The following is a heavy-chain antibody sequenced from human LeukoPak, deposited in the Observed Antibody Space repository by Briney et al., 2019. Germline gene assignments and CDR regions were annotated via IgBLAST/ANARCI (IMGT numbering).Heavy chain of an antibody. J-gene: IGHJ5*02. D-gene: IGHD5-12*01. V-gene: IGHV1-3*01. CDR3: ARVGDSGYDPPGRDNWFDP. Sequence: GASVKVSCKASGYTFTIYAMHWVRQAPGQRLEWMGWINAGNGNTKYSQKFQGRVTITRDTSASTAYMELSSLRSEDTAVYYCARVGDSGYDPPGRDNWFDPWGQGTLVTVSS. CDR2: INAGNGNT. CDR1: GYTFTIYA.